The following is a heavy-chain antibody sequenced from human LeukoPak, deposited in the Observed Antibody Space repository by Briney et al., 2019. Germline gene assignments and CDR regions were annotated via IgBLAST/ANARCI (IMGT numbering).Heavy chain of an antibody. CDR1: GFTFSSNT. V-gene: IGHV3-23*01. D-gene: IGHD2-2*02. J-gene: IGHJ5*02. CDR2: ISGSGSST. Sequence: GGSLRLSCAASGFTFSSNTMSWVRQAPGKGLEWVSVISGSGSSTYNADSVKGRFTISRDSSKNTLYLQMNSLRAEDTAVYYCANSCSSSSCYRFDPWGQGTLVTVSS. CDR3: ANSCSSSSCYRFDP.